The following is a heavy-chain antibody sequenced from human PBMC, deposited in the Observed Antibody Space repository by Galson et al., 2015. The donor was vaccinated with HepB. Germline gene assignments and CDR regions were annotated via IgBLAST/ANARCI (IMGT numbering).Heavy chain of an antibody. Sequence: TLSLSCAVYGGSFSGYYWSWIRQPPGKGLEWIGEINHSGSTNYNPSLKSRVTISVDTSKNQFSLKLSSVTAADTAVYYCARGRGYCSSTSCRNDRYYYYGMDVWGQGTTVTVSS. CDR2: INHSGST. CDR3: ARGRGYCSSTSCRNDRYYYYGMDV. CDR1: GGSFSGYY. V-gene: IGHV4-34*01. J-gene: IGHJ6*02. D-gene: IGHD2-2*01.